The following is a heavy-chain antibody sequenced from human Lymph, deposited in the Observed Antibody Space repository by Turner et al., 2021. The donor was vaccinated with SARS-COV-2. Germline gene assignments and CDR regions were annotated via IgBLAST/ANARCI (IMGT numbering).Heavy chain of an antibody. CDR3: AKGVRGVIIPEAFDI. V-gene: IGHV3-23*01. Sequence: EVQLLESGGGLVQPGGSLRLSCAASGFTFSSYAMSWVRQAPGKGLEWVSSISVSGGSTYYADSVKGRFTISRDNSKNTLYLKMNSLRVEDTAVYYCAKGVRGVIIPEAFDIWGQGTMVTISS. CDR1: GFTFSSYA. CDR2: ISVSGGST. J-gene: IGHJ3*02. D-gene: IGHD3-10*01.